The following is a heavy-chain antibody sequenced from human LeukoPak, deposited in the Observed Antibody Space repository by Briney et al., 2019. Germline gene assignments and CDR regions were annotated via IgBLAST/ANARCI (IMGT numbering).Heavy chain of an antibody. CDR1: GFDFSSYW. V-gene: IGHV3-7*03. Sequence: GGSLRLSCAASGFDFSSYWMSWVRQAPGKGLEWVANIKYDEIEKYHVDSVKGRFTISRDNAKNSLYLQMNSLRAEDTAVYYCARDTGALVTHFDYWGQGTLATVSS. CDR3: ARDTGALVTHFDY. D-gene: IGHD5-18*01. J-gene: IGHJ4*02. CDR2: IKYDEIEK.